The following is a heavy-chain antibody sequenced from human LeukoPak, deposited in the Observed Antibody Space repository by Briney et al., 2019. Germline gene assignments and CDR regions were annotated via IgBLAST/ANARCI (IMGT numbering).Heavy chain of an antibody. D-gene: IGHD1-26*01. CDR2: IYHSGST. CDR1: GYSISSGYC. J-gene: IGHJ4*02. Sequence: SETLSLTCAVSGYSISSGYCWGWIRQPPGKGLEWIGSIYHSGSTYYNPSLKSRVTISVDTSKNQFSLKLSSVTAADTAVYYCARGEQSGSFSDYWGQGTLVTVSS. V-gene: IGHV4-38-2*01. CDR3: ARGEQSGSFSDY.